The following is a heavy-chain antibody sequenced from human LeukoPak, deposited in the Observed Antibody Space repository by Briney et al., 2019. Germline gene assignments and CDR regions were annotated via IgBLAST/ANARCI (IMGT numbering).Heavy chain of an antibody. J-gene: IGHJ4*02. V-gene: IGHV3-23*01. CDR3: AKDGCSSSSCYANDY. CDR1: GFSFSSYA. D-gene: IGHD2-2*01. Sequence: GGSLRLSCAASGFSFSSYAMRWVRQAPGKGLKYVSSISNSGGRTYYADSVKGRFTISRDNSKNTLYLQMNSLRAEDTAVYYCAKDGCSSSSCYANDYWGQGTLVTVSS. CDR2: ISNSGGRT.